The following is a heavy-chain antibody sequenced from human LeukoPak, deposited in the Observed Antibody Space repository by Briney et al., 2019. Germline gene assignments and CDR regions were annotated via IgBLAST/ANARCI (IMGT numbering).Heavy chain of an antibody. CDR1: GFTFSSYA. Sequence: PGGSLRLSCAASGFTFSSYALSWVRQAPGKGLEWVSSIGGSGGSTYYADSVKGRFTISRDNSKNSLYLHMNSLRAEGTAVYYCAKGVHPYYCYYGMDVWGQGTTVTVSS. D-gene: IGHD1-1*01. CDR2: IGGSGGST. CDR3: AKGVHPYYCYYGMDV. V-gene: IGHV3-23*01. J-gene: IGHJ6*02.